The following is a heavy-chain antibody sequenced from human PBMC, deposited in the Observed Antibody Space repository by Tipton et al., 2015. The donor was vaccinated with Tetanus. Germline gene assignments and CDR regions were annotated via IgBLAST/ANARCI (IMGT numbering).Heavy chain of an antibody. CDR2: IYSGGST. J-gene: IGHJ4*02. CDR1: GFTVSSNY. Sequence: SLRLSCAAPGFTVSSNYMSWVRQAPGKGLEWVSVIYSGGSTYYADSVKGRFTISRDNSKNTLYLQMNSLRAEDTAVYYCAREYSSSSVGSFDDYWGQGTLVTVSS. V-gene: IGHV3-66*01. D-gene: IGHD6-6*01. CDR3: AREYSSSSVGSFDDY.